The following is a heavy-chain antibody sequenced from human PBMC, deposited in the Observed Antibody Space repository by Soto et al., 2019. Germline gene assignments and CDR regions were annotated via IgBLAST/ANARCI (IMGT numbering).Heavy chain of an antibody. Sequence: VGSLRLSCAASGFTFSSYGMHWVRQAPGKGLEWVAVISYDGSNKYYADSVKGRFTISRDNSKNTLYLQMNSLRAEDTAVYYCAKDHYDSSGYYPYYFDYWGQGTLVTVSS. V-gene: IGHV3-30*18. J-gene: IGHJ4*02. CDR2: ISYDGSNK. D-gene: IGHD3-22*01. CDR1: GFTFSSYG. CDR3: AKDHYDSSGYYPYYFDY.